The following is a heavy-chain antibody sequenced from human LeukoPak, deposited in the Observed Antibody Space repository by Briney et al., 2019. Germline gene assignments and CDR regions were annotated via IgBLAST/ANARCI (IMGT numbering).Heavy chain of an antibody. CDR2: SYYRGST. V-gene: IGHV4-59*12. Sequence: PSETLSLTCTVSGASISNNYWSWIRQPPGKGLEWIAYSYYRGSTNYNPSLKSRVTISVDTSKTQFSLRLNSVTAADTAVYYCARLKTAHDASGGYYFDYWGQGILVTVSS. CDR3: ARLKTAHDASGGYYFDY. CDR1: GASISNNY. D-gene: IGHD3-10*01. J-gene: IGHJ4*02.